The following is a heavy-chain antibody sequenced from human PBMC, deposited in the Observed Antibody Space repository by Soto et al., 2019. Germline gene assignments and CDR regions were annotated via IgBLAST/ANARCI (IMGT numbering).Heavy chain of an antibody. Sequence: QVRLMQSGGGLVKPGGSLRISCAASGSMLSDYYMTWIRQTPVRGLEWVAYISTASDTTYADSVRGRFTVYRDNVKNSLFLQMNTLKVEDSAVYYCARGHYSMDVWGQGTTVTVS. CDR3: ARGHYSMDV. CDR2: ISTASDT. V-gene: IGHV3-11*03. CDR1: GSMLSDYY. J-gene: IGHJ6*02.